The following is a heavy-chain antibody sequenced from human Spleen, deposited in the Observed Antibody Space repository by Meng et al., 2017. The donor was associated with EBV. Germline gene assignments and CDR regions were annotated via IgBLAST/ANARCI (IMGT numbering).Heavy chain of an antibody. Sequence: QVERVQSGAEVRKPGASVKVSCKASGYTFTRYGISWVRQAPGQGLEWMGWISGDNGKRNYAEKVQGRVTITTDTSTSTAYMELRSLRSDDTAIYYCARGGGSYWADYWGQGTLVTVSS. J-gene: IGHJ4*02. CDR2: ISGDNGKR. CDR1: GYTFTRYG. D-gene: IGHD1-26*01. V-gene: IGHV1-18*01. CDR3: ARGGGSYWADY.